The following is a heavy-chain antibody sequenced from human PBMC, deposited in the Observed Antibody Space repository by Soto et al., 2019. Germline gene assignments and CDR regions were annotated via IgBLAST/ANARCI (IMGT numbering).Heavy chain of an antibody. Sequence: PGGSLRLSSAGCGFTFSSHGMHWVRQATGKGLEWVAVIGHEGSKENYADSVKGRFTVSRDNSKNTLYLQMNSLRAEDTGVYYCAKDGNAIGVMYYFDFWGLGTLVTVSS. V-gene: IGHV3-30*18. J-gene: IGHJ4*02. CDR2: IGHEGSKE. CDR1: GFTFSSHG. CDR3: AKDGNAIGVMYYFDF. D-gene: IGHD2-21*01.